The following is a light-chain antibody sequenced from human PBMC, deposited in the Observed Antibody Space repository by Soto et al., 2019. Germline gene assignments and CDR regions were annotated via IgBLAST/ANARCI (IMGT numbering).Light chain of an antibody. V-gene: IGLV2-14*01. Sequence: QSVLTQPASVSGSPGQSITISCTGTSSDVGGSNYVSWYQQHPGKAPKLMIYDVNNRPSGVSNRFSGSKSGNTASLTISGLLAEDAAAYYFGSYTSSSTLYVFGSGTKLTVL. CDR2: DVN. CDR3: GSYTSSSTLYV. J-gene: IGLJ1*01. CDR1: SSDVGGSNY.